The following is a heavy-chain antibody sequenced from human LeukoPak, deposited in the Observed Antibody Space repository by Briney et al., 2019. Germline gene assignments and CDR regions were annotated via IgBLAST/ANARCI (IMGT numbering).Heavy chain of an antibody. CDR3: ARDLNRAVAGCAFDI. CDR1: GFTVSSNY. Sequence: GGSLRLSCAASGFTVSSNYMSWVRQAPGKGLEWVSVIYSGGSTYYADSVKGRLTISRDNSKNTLYLQMNSLRAEDTAVYYCARDLNRAVAGCAFDIWGQGTMVPVSS. D-gene: IGHD6-19*01. V-gene: IGHV3-53*01. CDR2: IYSGGST. J-gene: IGHJ3*02.